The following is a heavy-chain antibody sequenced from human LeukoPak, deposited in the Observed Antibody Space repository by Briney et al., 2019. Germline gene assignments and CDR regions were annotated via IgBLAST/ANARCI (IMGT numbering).Heavy chain of an antibody. CDR1: GGSISSGDYY. CDR2: IYYSGST. Sequence: SQTLSLTCTVSGGSISSGDYYWRWIRQPPGTGLEWIGYIYYSGSTYYNPSLKSRVTISVDTSKNQFSLKLSSVPAADTAVYYCARLAPAGSWYFDLWGRGTLVTVSS. V-gene: IGHV4-30-4*08. J-gene: IGHJ2*01. CDR3: ARLAPAGSWYFDL. D-gene: IGHD2-15*01.